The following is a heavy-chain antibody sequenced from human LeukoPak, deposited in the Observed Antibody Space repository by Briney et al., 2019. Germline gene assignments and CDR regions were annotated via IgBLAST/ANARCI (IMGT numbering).Heavy chain of an antibody. D-gene: IGHD4-23*01. CDR3: ARGRPHGNDY. CDR1: GFTFSSYW. V-gene: IGHV3-74*01. CDR2: IASDGSST. Sequence: GGSLRLSCAASGFTFSSYWMNWVRQDPGKGLVWVSRIASDGSSTTYADSVKGRFSISRDNAKNTLYLQMNSLRVEDTAVYYCARGRPHGNDYWGQGTLVAVSS. J-gene: IGHJ4*02.